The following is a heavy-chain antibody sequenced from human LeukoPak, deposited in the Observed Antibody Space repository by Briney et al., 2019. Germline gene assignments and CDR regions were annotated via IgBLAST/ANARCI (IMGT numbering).Heavy chain of an antibody. V-gene: IGHV3-23*01. CDR3: AKDRHRYGDYDY. CDR2: ISGSGGST. J-gene: IGHJ4*02. CDR1: GFTFSSYG. D-gene: IGHD4-17*01. Sequence: GGSLRLSCAASGFTFSSYGMSWVRQAPGKGLEWVSAISGSGGSTYYADSVKGRFTISRDNSKNTLYLQMNSLRAEDTAVYYCAKDRHRYGDYDYWGQGTLVTVSS.